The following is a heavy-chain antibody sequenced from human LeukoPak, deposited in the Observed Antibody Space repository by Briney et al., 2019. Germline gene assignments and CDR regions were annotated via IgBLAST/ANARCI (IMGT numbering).Heavy chain of an antibody. CDR3: ARDLNYYFDY. V-gene: IGHV4-59*01. J-gene: IGHJ4*02. Sequence: SETLSLTCTVSSGSISSYYWNWVRQSPGKGLEWIGYIYYSGGTNYHPSLTGRVTISVDTSNNQFSLKLSSVTAADTAVYYCARDLNYYFDYWGQGTLVTVSS. CDR2: IYYSGGT. D-gene: IGHD3-9*01. CDR1: SGSISSYY.